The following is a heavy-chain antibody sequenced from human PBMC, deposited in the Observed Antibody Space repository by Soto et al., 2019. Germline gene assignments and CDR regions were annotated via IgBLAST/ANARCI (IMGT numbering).Heavy chain of an antibody. V-gene: IGHV3-48*03. CDR1: GFSFSSFA. CDR3: TRENSVQAWLHHFDH. CDR2: ISDDGASI. Sequence: GGSLRLSCEASGFSFSSFAMNWVRQAPGRGLEWVSYISDDGASIYYADSLKGRFTISRDNAKNSLSLQMNNLRAEDTAVYYCTRENSVQAWLHHFDHWGLGTLVTVSS. J-gene: IGHJ4*02. D-gene: IGHD5-18*01.